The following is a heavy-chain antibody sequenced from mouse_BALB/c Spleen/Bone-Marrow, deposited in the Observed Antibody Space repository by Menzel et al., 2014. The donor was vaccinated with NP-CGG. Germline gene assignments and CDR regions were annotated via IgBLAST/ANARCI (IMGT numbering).Heavy chain of an antibody. Sequence: EVKVEESGGGLVKPGGSLKLSCAASGFAFSSYDTSWVRQTPEKRLEWVAYISSGGGSTYYPDTVKGRFTISRDNAKNTLYLQMSSLKSEDTAMYYCAREVLRDYFDYWGQGTTLTVSS. D-gene: IGHD1-1*01. V-gene: IGHV5-12-1*01. CDR3: AREVLRDYFDY. CDR2: ISSGGGST. J-gene: IGHJ2*01. CDR1: GFAFSSYD.